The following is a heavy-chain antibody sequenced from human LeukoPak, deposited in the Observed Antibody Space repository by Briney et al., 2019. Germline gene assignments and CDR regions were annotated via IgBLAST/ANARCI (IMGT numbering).Heavy chain of an antibody. CDR2: ISWNSGSI. CDR3: AKDIADYSNYFDY. CDR1: GFTFDDYA. Sequence: GGSLRLSCAASGFTFDDYAMHWVRQAPGKGLEWVSGISWNSGSIGYADSVKGRFTISRDNAKNSLYLQMDSLRAEDTALYYCAKDIADYSNYFDYWGQGPLVTVSS. V-gene: IGHV3-9*01. D-gene: IGHD4-11*01. J-gene: IGHJ4*02.